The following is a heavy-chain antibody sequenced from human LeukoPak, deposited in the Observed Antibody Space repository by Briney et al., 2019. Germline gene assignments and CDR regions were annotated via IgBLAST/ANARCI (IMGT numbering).Heavy chain of an antibody. CDR3: ANSGYSYGTFDY. CDR2: ISSSSSYI. J-gene: IGHJ4*02. CDR1: GFTFSSYS. Sequence: PGGSLRLSCAASGFTFSSYSMNWVRQAPGKGLEWVSSISSSSSYIYYADSVKGRFTISRDNAKNSLYLQMNSLRAEDTAVYYCANSGYSYGTFDYWGQGTLVAVSS. D-gene: IGHD5-18*01. V-gene: IGHV3-21*01.